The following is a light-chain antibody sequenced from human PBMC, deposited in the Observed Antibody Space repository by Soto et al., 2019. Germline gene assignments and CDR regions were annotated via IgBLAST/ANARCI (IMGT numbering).Light chain of an antibody. CDR2: GAS. CDR1: QGVSGY. V-gene: IGKV3-15*01. Sequence: VLTQSPATLSLSPGERVTLSCMASQGVSGYLAWYQQKLGQAPRLLIYGASTRATGIPAGFSGSGSGTEFTLTINSLQSEDFAVYYCQQYNNWPRTFGQGTKVDIK. CDR3: QQYNNWPRT. J-gene: IGKJ1*01.